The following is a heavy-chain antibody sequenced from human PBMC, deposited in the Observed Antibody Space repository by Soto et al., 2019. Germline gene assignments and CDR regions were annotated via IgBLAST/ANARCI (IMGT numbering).Heavy chain of an antibody. CDR3: ARGRRDSSGYYRNAFDI. J-gene: IGHJ3*02. CDR2: INPNSGGT. V-gene: IGHV1-2*04. Sequence: GASVKVSCKASGYTFTSYYMHWVRQAPGQGLEWMGWINPNSGGTNYAQKFQGWVTMTRDTSISTAYMELSRLRSDDTAVYYCARGRRDSSGYYRNAFDIWGQGTMVTVSS. D-gene: IGHD3-22*01. CDR1: GYTFTSYY.